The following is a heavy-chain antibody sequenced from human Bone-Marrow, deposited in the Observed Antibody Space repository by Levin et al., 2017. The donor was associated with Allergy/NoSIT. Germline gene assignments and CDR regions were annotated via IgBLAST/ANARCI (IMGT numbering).Heavy chain of an antibody. J-gene: IGHJ5*02. CDR2: ISGSGGST. Sequence: GGSLRLSCAASGFTFSSYAMSWVRQAPGKGLEWVSAISGSGGSTYYADSVKGRFTISRDNSKNTLYLQMNSLRAEDTAVYYCAKGGTIVVVENWFDPWGQGTLVTVSS. V-gene: IGHV3-23*01. D-gene: IGHD2-15*01. CDR1: GFTFSSYA. CDR3: AKGGTIVVVENWFDP.